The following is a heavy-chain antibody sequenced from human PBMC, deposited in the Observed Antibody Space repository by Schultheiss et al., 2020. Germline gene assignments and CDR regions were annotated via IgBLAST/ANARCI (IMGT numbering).Heavy chain of an antibody. D-gene: IGHD4-17*01. CDR1: GFTFSSYD. CDR3: ARGRDYGDYLWAFDY. CDR2: IGTAGDT. J-gene: IGHJ4*02. Sequence: GGSLRLSCSASGFTFSSYDMHWVRQATGKGLEWVSAIGTAGDTYYPGSVKGRFTISRENAKNSLYLQMNSLRAGDTAVYYCARGRDYGDYLWAFDYWGQGTLVTGSS. V-gene: IGHV3-13*04.